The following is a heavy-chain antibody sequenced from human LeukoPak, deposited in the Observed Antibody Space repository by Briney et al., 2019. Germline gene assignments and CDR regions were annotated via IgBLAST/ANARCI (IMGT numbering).Heavy chain of an antibody. V-gene: IGHV1-46*01. CDR2: INPSGGSA. D-gene: IGHD6-13*01. CDR3: ASGHYSSSWLFDY. Sequence: ASVEVSCKASGYTFTSYYMHWVRQAPGQGLEWMRIINPSGGSASYAQKFQGRVTMSRDTSTSTVYMELSSLRSEDTAVYYCASGHYSSSWLFDYWGQGTLVSVSS. J-gene: IGHJ4*02. CDR1: GYTFTSYY.